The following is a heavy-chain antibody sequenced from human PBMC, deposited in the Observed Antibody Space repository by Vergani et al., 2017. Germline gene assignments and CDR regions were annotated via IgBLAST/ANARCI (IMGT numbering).Heavy chain of an antibody. CDR3: AKVICSSTSCYLVDY. J-gene: IGHJ4*02. Sequence: QVQLVQSGAEVKKPGSSVKVSCKASGGTFSSYAISWVRQAPGQGLEWMGRIIPILGTANYAQKFQGRVTITADESTSTAYMELSSLRSEDTAVYYCAKVICSSTSCYLVDYWGQGTLVTVSS. CDR1: GGTFSSYA. D-gene: IGHD2-2*01. V-gene: IGHV1-69*11. CDR2: IIPILGTA.